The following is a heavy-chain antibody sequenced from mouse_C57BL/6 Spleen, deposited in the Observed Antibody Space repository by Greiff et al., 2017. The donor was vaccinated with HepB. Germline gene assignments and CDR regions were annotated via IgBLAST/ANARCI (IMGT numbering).Heavy chain of an antibody. CDR3: ASLDYYGSSPWFAY. CDR2: IWTGGGT. J-gene: IGHJ3*01. CDR1: GFSLTSYA. V-gene: IGHV2-9-1*01. Sequence: VQVVESGPGLVAPSQSLSITCTVSGFSLTSYAISWVRQPPGKGLEWLGVIWTGGGTNYNSALKSRLSISKDNSKSQVFLKMNSLQTDDTARYYCASLDYYGSSPWFAYWGQGTLVTVSA. D-gene: IGHD1-1*01.